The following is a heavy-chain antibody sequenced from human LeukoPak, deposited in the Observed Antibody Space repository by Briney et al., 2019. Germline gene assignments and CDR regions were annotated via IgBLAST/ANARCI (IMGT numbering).Heavy chain of an antibody. CDR1: GGTFSSYA. Sequence: ASVKVSCKASGGTFSSYAISWVRQAPGQGLEWMGGIISIFGTANYAQKFQGRVTITADESTSTAYMELSSLRSEDTAVYYCARVDGSLAGGEYYFDYWGQGTLVTVSS. V-gene: IGHV1-69*13. D-gene: IGHD3-16*01. CDR3: ARVDGSLAGGEYYFDY. CDR2: IISIFGTA. J-gene: IGHJ4*02.